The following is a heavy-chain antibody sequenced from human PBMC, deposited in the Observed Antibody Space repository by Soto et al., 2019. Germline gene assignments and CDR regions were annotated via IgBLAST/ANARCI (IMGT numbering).Heavy chain of an antibody. V-gene: IGHV1-24*01. J-gene: IGHJ6*02. Sequence: ASVKVSCKVSGYTLTELSMHWVRQTRGKGLEWMGGFDPEGGETIYAQKFQGRVTMAEDTSTDTAYMELSSLRSEDTAVYYCATGYYDLLTVIEGYYYYGMDVWGQGTTVTVSS. CDR2: FDPEGGET. CDR1: GYTLTELS. D-gene: IGHD3-9*01. CDR3: ATGYYDLLTVIEGYYYYGMDV.